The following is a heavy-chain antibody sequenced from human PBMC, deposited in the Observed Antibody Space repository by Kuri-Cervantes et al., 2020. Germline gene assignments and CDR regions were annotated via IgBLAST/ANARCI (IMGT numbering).Heavy chain of an antibody. CDR1: GYTFTSYY. Sequence: ASVKVSCKASGYTFTSYYVHWVRQAPGQGLGWMGIINPSSFTTDYAQKFQGRVTMTWDTPTSTVYMELSSLRSEDTAVYYCAREGGPETYYFDYWGQGALVTVSS. D-gene: IGHD3-16*01. CDR3: AREGGPETYYFDY. V-gene: IGHV1-46*01. J-gene: IGHJ4*02. CDR2: INPSSFTT.